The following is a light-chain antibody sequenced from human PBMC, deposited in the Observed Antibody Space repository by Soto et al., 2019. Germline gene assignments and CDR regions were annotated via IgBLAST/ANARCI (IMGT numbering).Light chain of an antibody. V-gene: IGKV3-20*01. CDR2: STS. CDR3: QQYGRSQT. CDR1: QRVSSYS. J-gene: IGKJ1*01. Sequence: EIVLEQSPDTLSLSPGERATLSCRASQRVSSYSLAWYPQQPGQAPRLLIYSTSNRATGIPDRFSGSGSGTDFTLTIRRLEPEDFALYYCQQYGRSQTFGQGTKVDI.